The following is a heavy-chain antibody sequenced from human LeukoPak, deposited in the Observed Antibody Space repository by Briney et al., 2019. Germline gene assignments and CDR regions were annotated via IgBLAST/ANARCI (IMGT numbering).Heavy chain of an antibody. Sequence: PSETLSLTCAVSGDSISSGHWWSWVRQPPGKGLEWIGEIKHGGTTNYNPSLKSRVTISVDRSKNQFSLKVNSVTAADTAVYYCAIQSPYDFWSGYSLTHFDYWGQGILVTVSS. V-gene: IGHV4-4*02. CDR1: GDSISSGHW. D-gene: IGHD3-3*01. CDR2: IKHGGTT. CDR3: AIQSPYDFWSGYSLTHFDY. J-gene: IGHJ4*02.